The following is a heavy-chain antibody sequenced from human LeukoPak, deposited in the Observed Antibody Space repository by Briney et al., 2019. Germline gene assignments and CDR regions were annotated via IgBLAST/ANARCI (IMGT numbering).Heavy chain of an antibody. CDR2: IYYSGST. CDR1: GGSISSGDYY. Sequence: TSETLSLTCTVSGGSISSGDYYWSWTRRPPGKGLEWIGSIYYSGSTYYNPSLKSRVTISVDTSKNQFSLKLSSVTAADTAVYYCARRPRYSSSWDTFDYWGQGTLVTVSS. CDR3: ARRPRYSSSWDTFDY. D-gene: IGHD6-13*01. J-gene: IGHJ4*02. V-gene: IGHV4-39*01.